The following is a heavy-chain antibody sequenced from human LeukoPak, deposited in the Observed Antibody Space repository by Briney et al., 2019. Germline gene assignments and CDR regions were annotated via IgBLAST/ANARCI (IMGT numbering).Heavy chain of an antibody. CDR3: ARDTHCSGGSCYSFDY. D-gene: IGHD2-15*01. J-gene: IGHJ4*02. CDR1: GYTFTSYY. CDR2: INPSGGST. V-gene: IGHV1-46*01. Sequence: ASVKVSCKASGYTFTSYYMHWVRQAPGQGLEWMGIINPSGGSTSYAQKFQGRVTMTRDTSTSTVYMELSSVRSEDTAVYYCARDTHCSGGSCYSFDYWGQGTLVTVSS.